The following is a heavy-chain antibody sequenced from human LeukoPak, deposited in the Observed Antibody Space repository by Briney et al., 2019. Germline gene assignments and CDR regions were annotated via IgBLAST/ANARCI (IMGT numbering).Heavy chain of an antibody. D-gene: IGHD4-11*01. CDR2: ISGNSGAT. CDR3: SKAGDTNYYRHGDY. J-gene: IGHJ4*02. CDR1: GFTFSSYP. V-gene: IGHV3-23*01. Sequence: GTLRLSCATSGFTFSSYPMSWVRQAPGRGLEWVSVISGNSGATYYADSVRGRFTISRDNAKNTVYLQMNNLRGEDTALYYCSKAGDTNYYRHGDYWGQGTLVTVSS.